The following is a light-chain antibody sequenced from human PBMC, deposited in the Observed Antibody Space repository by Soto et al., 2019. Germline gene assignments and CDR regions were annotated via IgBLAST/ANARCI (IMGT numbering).Light chain of an antibody. V-gene: IGLV2-8*01. CDR3: SSYAGSNNLV. CDR2: EVT. CDR1: SSDVGGYNY. Sequence: QSALTQPPSASGSPGQSVTISCTGTSSDVGGYNYVSWYQQHPGNAHKLKIYEVTKRPSGVPDRLSASKSGNTASLTVSGLQAEDEADYYCSSYAGSNNLVFGTGTKVTVL. J-gene: IGLJ1*01.